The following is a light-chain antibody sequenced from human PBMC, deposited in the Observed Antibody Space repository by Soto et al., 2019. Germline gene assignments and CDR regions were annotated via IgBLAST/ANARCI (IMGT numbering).Light chain of an antibody. CDR1: QSVISY. V-gene: IGKV3-15*01. Sequence: EIVLTQSPGTMSLSPGERATLSCRTSQSVISYLAWYQQKPGQAPTLLLYDAASSVPGIAACCCGSGTGRKFTLTISSLLSEEFAVYYCQQYNNWAPWTFGQGTKVDIK. J-gene: IGKJ1*01. CDR2: DAA. CDR3: QQYNNWAPWT.